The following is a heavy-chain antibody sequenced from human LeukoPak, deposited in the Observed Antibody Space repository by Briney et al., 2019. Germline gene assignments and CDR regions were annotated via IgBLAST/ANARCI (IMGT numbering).Heavy chain of an antibody. Sequence: GGSLRLSCAASGITFSSYSMNWVRQAPGKGLEWVSYISSSSSTIYYADSVKGRFTISRDNAKNSLYLQMNSLRAEDTAVYYCAKLLWFGELSVDYWGQGTLVTVSS. V-gene: IGHV3-48*01. J-gene: IGHJ4*02. CDR2: ISSSSSTI. CDR3: AKLLWFGELSVDY. CDR1: GITFSSYS. D-gene: IGHD3-10*01.